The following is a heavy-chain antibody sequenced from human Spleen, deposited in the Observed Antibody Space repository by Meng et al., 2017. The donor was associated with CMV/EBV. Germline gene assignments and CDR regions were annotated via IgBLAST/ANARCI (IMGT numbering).Heavy chain of an antibody. V-gene: IGHV4-39*07. D-gene: IGHD3-22*01. CDR3: ARAGAYYYDSSGYYYPFDY. J-gene: IGHJ4*02. Sequence: QASVPGVVKPAGTLSLTCTVSGGSIRSSSYYWGWIRQPPGKGLELIGSIYYSGSTYYNPSLKSRVTISVDTSKNQFSLKLSSVTAADTAVYYCARAGAYYYDSSGYYYPFDYWGQGTLVTVSS. CDR2: IYYSGST. CDR1: GGSIRSSSYY.